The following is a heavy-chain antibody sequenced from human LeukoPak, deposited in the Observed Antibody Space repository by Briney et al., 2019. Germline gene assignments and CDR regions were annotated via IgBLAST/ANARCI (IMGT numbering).Heavy chain of an antibody. Sequence: PGGSLRLSCAASGFTFSSYSMNWVRQAPGKGLEGVSFISSSSSIIYYADSVKGRFTISRDNAKNSLYLQMNSLRDEDTAVYYCARKVGYSIVSMDVWGQGTTVTVSS. J-gene: IGHJ6*02. CDR2: ISSSSSII. D-gene: IGHD2/OR15-2a*01. CDR1: GFTFSSYS. CDR3: ARKVGYSIVSMDV. V-gene: IGHV3-48*02.